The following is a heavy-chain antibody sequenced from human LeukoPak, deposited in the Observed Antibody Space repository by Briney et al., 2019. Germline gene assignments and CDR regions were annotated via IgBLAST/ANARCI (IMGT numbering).Heavy chain of an antibody. V-gene: IGHV3-64D*09. Sequence: GGSLRLSCSASGFTFNSYTMHWVRQAPGKGLEYVSAISSNGGGTYYADSVKGRLIISRDNSKNTLYLQISSLRGEDTAVYYCVKDPLDYWGQGTLVTVSS. J-gene: IGHJ4*02. CDR3: VKDPLDY. CDR2: ISSNGGGT. CDR1: GFTFNSYT.